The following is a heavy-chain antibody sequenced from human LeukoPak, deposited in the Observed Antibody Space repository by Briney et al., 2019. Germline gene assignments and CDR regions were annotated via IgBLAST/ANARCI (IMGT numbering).Heavy chain of an antibody. Sequence: GASVKVSCKASGYTFTSYYMHWVRQAPGQGLEWMGIINPSGGSTSYAQKFQGRVTITADKSTSTAYMELSSLRSEDTAVYYCAREGIVATSRQFFDYWGQGTLVTVSS. V-gene: IGHV1-46*01. CDR2: INPSGGST. CDR1: GYTFTSYY. CDR3: AREGIVATSRQFFDY. J-gene: IGHJ4*02. D-gene: IGHD5-12*01.